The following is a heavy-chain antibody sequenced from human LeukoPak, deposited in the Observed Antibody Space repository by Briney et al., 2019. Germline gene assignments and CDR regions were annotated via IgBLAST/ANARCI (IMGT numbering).Heavy chain of an antibody. D-gene: IGHD5-18*01. Sequence: ASVKVSCKASGYTFTSYGISWVRQAPGQGLEWMGWISAYNGNTNYAQKLRGRVTMTTDASTSTAYMELRSLRSDDTAVYYCARGRCSYEIVSYYYYGMDVWGQGTTVTVSS. CDR3: ARGRCSYEIVSYYYYGMDV. J-gene: IGHJ6*02. CDR2: ISAYNGNT. CDR1: GYTFTSYG. V-gene: IGHV1-18*01.